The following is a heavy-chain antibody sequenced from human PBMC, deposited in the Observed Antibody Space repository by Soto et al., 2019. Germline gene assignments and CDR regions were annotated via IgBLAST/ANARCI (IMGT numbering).Heavy chain of an antibody. J-gene: IGHJ6*02. CDR3: ARDSGYGDYEAFVDV. D-gene: IGHD4-17*01. CDR1: GYTFTSYG. Sequence: ASVKVSCKASGYTFTSYGISWVRQAPGQGLEWMGWISAYNGNTNYAQKLQGRVTMTTDTSTSTAYMELRSLRSDDTAVYCCARDSGYGDYEAFVDVWGQGTTVTVSS. V-gene: IGHV1-18*01. CDR2: ISAYNGNT.